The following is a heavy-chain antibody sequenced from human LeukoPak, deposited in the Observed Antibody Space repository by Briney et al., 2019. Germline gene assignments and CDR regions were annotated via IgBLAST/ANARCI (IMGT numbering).Heavy chain of an antibody. CDR1: GFTVDSTY. J-gene: IGHJ4*02. CDR2: IYTGGNT. CDR3: AKDGYSSSWYNDY. V-gene: IGHV3-53*01. Sequence: GGSLRLSCAASGFTVDSTYLSWVRQAPGKGLEWVSTIYTGGNTYYAASVKGRFTISRDNSKNTLYLQMNSLRAEDTAVYYCAKDGYSSSWYNDYWGQGTLVTVSS. D-gene: IGHD6-13*01.